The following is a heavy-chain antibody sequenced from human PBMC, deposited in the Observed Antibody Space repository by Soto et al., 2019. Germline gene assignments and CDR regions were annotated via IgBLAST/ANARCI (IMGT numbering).Heavy chain of an antibody. CDR3: AKERMEQYQLLPFFDY. CDR1: GFTVSSNY. Sequence: VQLVESGGGLIQPGGSLRLSCAASGFTVSSNYMSWVRQAPGKGLEWVTVISYDGSNEYYADSVKGRFTIFRDNSKNILYLQMNSLRSEDTAVYYCAKERMEQYQLLPFFDYWGQGTLVIVSS. CDR2: ISYDGSNE. V-gene: IGHV3-30*18. J-gene: IGHJ4*02. D-gene: IGHD2-2*01.